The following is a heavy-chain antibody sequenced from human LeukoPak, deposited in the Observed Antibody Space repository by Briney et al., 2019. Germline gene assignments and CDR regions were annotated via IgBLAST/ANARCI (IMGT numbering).Heavy chain of an antibody. CDR3: ARHRLQLERRGLDY. CDR1: GFTFSSYA. Sequence: GGSLRPSCAASGFTFSSYAMSWVRQAPGKGLEWVSAISGSGGSTYYADSVKGRFTISRDNSKNTLYLQMNSLRAEDTAVYYCARHRLQLERRGLDYWGQGTLVTVSS. J-gene: IGHJ4*02. D-gene: IGHD1-1*01. V-gene: IGHV3-23*01. CDR2: ISGSGGST.